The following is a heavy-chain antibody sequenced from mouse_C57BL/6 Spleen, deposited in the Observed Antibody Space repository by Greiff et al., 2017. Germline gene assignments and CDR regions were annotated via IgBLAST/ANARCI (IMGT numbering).Heavy chain of an antibody. CDR2: INPNNGGT. D-gene: IGHD1-1*01. Sequence: SGPELVKPGASVKMSCKASGYTFTDYNMHWVKQSHGKSLEWIGYINPNNGGTSYNQKFKGKATLTVNKSSSTAYMELRSLTSEDSAVYYCAREDYGSRNFDYWGQGTTLTVSS. CDR3: AREDYGSRNFDY. V-gene: IGHV1-22*01. J-gene: IGHJ2*01. CDR1: GYTFTDYN.